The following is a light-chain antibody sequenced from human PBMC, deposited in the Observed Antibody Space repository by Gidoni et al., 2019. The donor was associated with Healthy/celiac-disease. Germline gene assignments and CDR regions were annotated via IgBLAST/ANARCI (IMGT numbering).Light chain of an antibody. CDR1: NIGRNS. J-gene: IGLJ1*01. Sequence: YVLTQTLYVSGAPRQTARIPSGGNNIGRNSVHWYQQQPGHAPLLGVYDDSDRPSGIPERFACSNSWNTATLTISRVEAGDEADYYCQVWDSSSDHPGVFGTGTKVTVL. CDR3: QVWDSSSDHPGV. CDR2: DDS. V-gene: IGLV3-21*02.